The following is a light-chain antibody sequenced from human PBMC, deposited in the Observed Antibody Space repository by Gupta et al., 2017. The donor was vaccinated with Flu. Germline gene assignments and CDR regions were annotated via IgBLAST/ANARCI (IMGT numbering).Light chain of an antibody. CDR1: QTVAGSF. V-gene: IGKV3-20*01. Sequence: IVLTPSPGSLSLSPGEGATLSCRASQTVAGSFLAWYQQQPGQAPRLLIYGASTRAPGIPDRFSGSGSGTDFTLTITRLEPEDFAVYYCQLYGSSPAYTFGQGTKLEI. CDR2: GAS. CDR3: QLYGSSPAYT. J-gene: IGKJ2*01.